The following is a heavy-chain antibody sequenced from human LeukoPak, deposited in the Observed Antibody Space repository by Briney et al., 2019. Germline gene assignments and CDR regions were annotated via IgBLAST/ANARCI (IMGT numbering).Heavy chain of an antibody. J-gene: IGHJ4*02. CDR3: ARDLFSGSYYEDS. CDR2: IDQDGSSK. CDR1: GFTLSSCW. D-gene: IGHD1-26*01. V-gene: IGHV3-7*01. Sequence: GGSLRLSCAASGFTLSSCWMSWVRQAPGKGLEWVANIDQDGSSKYYVDSVKGRFSISRDDAKNSLYLQMNSLRAEDTAVYYCARDLFSGSYYEDSWGQGTLVTVSS.